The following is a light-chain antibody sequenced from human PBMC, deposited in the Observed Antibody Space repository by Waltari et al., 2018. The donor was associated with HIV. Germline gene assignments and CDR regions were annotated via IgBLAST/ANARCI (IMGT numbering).Light chain of an antibody. CDR3: QQYYLVPYT. Sequence: DVVMTQSPDSLTVSVGERATLNCKSSQSLLYGSNNKNYLAWYQQRPGHRPKLLSYWASTRQSGVPDRFSGSGSGTDFSLTISSLQAEDVAVYYCQQYYLVPYTFGQGTKLEIK. CDR1: QSLLYGSNNKNY. V-gene: IGKV4-1*01. J-gene: IGKJ2*01. CDR2: WAS.